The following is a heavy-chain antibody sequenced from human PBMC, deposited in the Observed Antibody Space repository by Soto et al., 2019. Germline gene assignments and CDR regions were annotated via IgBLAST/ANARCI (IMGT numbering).Heavy chain of an antibody. CDR1: RYIFTAYF. V-gene: IGHV1-2*02. CDR2: INPNNGAT. J-gene: IGHJ5*02. CDR3: ASHDPGARFDP. Sequence: QVQLVQSGAEVKKPGASVKVSCKAPRYIFTAYFMHWVRQAPGQGLEWMGWINPNNGATQYGLSFQGPVTMTMDTSISTDYMELSSLRSDDTAVHYCASHDPGARFDPWGQGTLVIVSS. D-gene: IGHD1-1*01.